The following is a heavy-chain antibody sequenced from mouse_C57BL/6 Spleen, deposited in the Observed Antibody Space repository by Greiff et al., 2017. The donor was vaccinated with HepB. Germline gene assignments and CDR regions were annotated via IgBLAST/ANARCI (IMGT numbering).Heavy chain of an antibody. CDR3: TTRTTVVARGAMDY. CDR2: IDPENGDT. V-gene: IGHV14-4*01. CDR1: GFNIKDDY. J-gene: IGHJ4*01. D-gene: IGHD1-1*01. Sequence: VQLQQSGAELVRPGASVKLSCTASGFNIKDDYMHWVKQRPEQGLEWIGWIDPENGDTEYASKFQGKATITADTSSNTAYLQLSSLTSEDTAVYYCTTRTTVVARGAMDYWGQGTSVTVSS.